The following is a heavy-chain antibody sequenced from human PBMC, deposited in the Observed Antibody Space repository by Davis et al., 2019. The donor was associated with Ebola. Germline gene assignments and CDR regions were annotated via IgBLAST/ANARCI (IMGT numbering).Heavy chain of an antibody. CDR2: ISSSSSTI. CDR1: GFTFSSYS. D-gene: IGHD1-7*01. Sequence: GGSLRLSCAASGFTFSSYSMNWVRQAPGKGLEWVSYISSSSSTIYYADSVKGRFTISRDNAKNSLYLQMNSLRDEDTAVYYCARAYNWNYGGGWFDPWGQGTLVTVS. V-gene: IGHV3-48*02. J-gene: IGHJ5*02. CDR3: ARAYNWNYGGGWFDP.